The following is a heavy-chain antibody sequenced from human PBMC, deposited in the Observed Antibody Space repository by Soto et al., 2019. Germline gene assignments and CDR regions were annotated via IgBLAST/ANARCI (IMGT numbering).Heavy chain of an antibody. CDR2: ISAYNGNT. V-gene: IGHV1-18*01. D-gene: IGHD2-15*01. CDR1: GYTFTTYD. J-gene: IGHJ4*02. CDR3: AREGGYFDY. Sequence: ASVKVSCKASGYTFTTYDINWVRQAPGQGLEWMGWISAYNGNTNYAQKFQGRVTLTTDTSTSTAYMELKSLTSDDTAVYYCAREGGYFDYWGQGTLVTVSS.